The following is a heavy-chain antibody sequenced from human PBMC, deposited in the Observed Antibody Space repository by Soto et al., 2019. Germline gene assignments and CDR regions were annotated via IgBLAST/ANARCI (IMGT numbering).Heavy chain of an antibody. D-gene: IGHD5-12*01. CDR3: ASRAWLFDY. V-gene: IGHV4-34*01. Sequence: QVQLQQWGAGLLKPSETLSLTCAVYGGSFSGYYWSWIRQPPGKGLEWIGEINHSGSTNYNPSLKSRLTISVDTSKNQFSLKLSSVTAADTAVYYCASRAWLFDYWGQGTLATVSS. CDR2: INHSGST. CDR1: GGSFSGYY. J-gene: IGHJ4*02.